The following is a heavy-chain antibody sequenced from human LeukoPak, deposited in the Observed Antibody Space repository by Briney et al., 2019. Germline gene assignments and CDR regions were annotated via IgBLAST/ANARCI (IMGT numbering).Heavy chain of an antibody. Sequence: GGSLRLSCAASGFTFSSYSMNWVRQAPGKGLEWVSSISSSSSYIYYADSVKGRFTISRDNAKNSLYLQMNSLRAEDTAAYYCARDRSGWDNWFDPWGQGTLVTVSS. V-gene: IGHV3-21*01. CDR2: ISSSSSYI. CDR3: ARDRSGWDNWFDP. D-gene: IGHD6-19*01. J-gene: IGHJ5*02. CDR1: GFTFSSYS.